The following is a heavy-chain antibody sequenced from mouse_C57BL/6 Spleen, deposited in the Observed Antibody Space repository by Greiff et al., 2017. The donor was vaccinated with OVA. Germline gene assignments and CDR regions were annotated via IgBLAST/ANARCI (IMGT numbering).Heavy chain of an antibody. CDR3: ARAGPFYDGYYVTLDY. CDR2: INPGSGGT. Sequence: VQLQQSGAELVRPGTSVKVSCKASGYAFTNYLIEWVKQRPGQGLEWIGVINPGSGGTNYNEKFKGKATLTADKSSSTAYMQLSSLTSEDSAVYFCARAGPFYDGYYVTLDYWGQGTTLTVSS. CDR1: GYAFTNYL. D-gene: IGHD2-3*01. V-gene: IGHV1-54*01. J-gene: IGHJ2*01.